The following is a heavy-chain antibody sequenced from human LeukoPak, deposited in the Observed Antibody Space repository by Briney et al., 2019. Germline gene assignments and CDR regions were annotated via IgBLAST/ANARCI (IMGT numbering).Heavy chain of an antibody. CDR1: GYTFTDYY. CDR3: ATNAGSYGSGSYYNDNWFDP. CDR2: VDPEDGET. J-gene: IGHJ5*02. D-gene: IGHD3-10*01. V-gene: IGHV1-69-2*01. Sequence: ASVKVSCKVSGYTFTDYYMHWVQQAPGKGPEWMGLVDPEDGETIYAEKFQGRVTITADTSTDTAYMELSSLRSEDTAVYYCATNAGSYGSGSYYNDNWFDPWGQGTLVTVSS.